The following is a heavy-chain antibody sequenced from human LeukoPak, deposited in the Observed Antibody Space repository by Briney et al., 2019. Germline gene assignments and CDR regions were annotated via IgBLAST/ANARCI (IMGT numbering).Heavy chain of an antibody. J-gene: IGHJ4*02. Sequence: SETLSLTCTVSGGSISSYYWGWIRQPPGKGLEWIGSIYYSGSTYYNPSLKSRVTISVDTSKNQFSLKLSSVTAADTAVYYCATERFPYGGNVDYWGQGTLVTVSS. D-gene: IGHD4-23*01. CDR1: GGSISSYY. CDR2: IYYSGST. CDR3: ATERFPYGGNVDY. V-gene: IGHV4-39*01.